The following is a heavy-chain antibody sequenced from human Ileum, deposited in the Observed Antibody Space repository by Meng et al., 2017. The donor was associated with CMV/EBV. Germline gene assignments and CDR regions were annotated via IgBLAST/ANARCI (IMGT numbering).Heavy chain of an antibody. Sequence: GESLKISCAASGFTFSSYWMHWVRQAPGKGLVWVSRINSDGSSTSYADSVKGRFTISRDNAKNTLYLQMNSLRAEDTAVYYCVRVGWELPPKYYYYGMDVWGQGTTVTVSS. CDR3: VRVGWELPPKYYYYGMDV. J-gene: IGHJ6*02. V-gene: IGHV3-74*01. D-gene: IGHD1-26*01. CDR1: GFTFSSYW. CDR2: INSDGSST.